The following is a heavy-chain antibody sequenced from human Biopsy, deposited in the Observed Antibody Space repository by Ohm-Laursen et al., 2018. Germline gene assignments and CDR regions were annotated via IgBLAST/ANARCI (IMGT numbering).Heavy chain of an antibody. CDR3: ASAGYNPDWNFDL. CDR1: GGPIDSYY. CDR2: IYFTGRT. V-gene: IGHV4-59*12. Sequence: SQTLSPTCTVSGGPIDSYYWSWFRQPPGKALEWIGYIYFTGRTSYNPSLKSRVTMSVNTSKKQFSLRLSSVTAADTAVYYCASAGYNPDWNFDLWGRGTRVTVSS. D-gene: IGHD5-24*01. J-gene: IGHJ2*01.